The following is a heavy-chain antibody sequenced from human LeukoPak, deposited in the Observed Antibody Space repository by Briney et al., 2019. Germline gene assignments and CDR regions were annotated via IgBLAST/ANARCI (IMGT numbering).Heavy chain of an antibody. Sequence: ASVKVSCKSSGYTLTGYYVHWVRQAPGHGLEWMGWINPISGTTNYAQKLQGRVTVTRDTSISTVYMELSRLESDDTAVYYCVRDLMTTPTWDFDYWGQGTLVTVAS. J-gene: IGHJ4*02. V-gene: IGHV1-2*02. D-gene: IGHD3-16*01. CDR3: VRDLMTTPTWDFDY. CDR2: INPISGTT. CDR1: GYTLTGYY.